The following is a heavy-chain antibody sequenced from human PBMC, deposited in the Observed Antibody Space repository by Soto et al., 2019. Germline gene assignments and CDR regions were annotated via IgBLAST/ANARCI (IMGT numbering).Heavy chain of an antibody. CDR1: GYTFTSYD. CDR2: MNPNTGNS. Sequence: ASVKVSCKASGYTFTSYDIYWVRQATGQGLEWMGWMNPNTGNSGYAQKFQGRVTMTSDTSISTAHMELSSLRSEDTAVYYCARRAETNGWNGFGADKYYFDFWGQGTMVTVYS. J-gene: IGHJ4*02. CDR3: ARRAETNGWNGFGADKYYFDF. D-gene: IGHD1-1*01. V-gene: IGHV1-8*01.